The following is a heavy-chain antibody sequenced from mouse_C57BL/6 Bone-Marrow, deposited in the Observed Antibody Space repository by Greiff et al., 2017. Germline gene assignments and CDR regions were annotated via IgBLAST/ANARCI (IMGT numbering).Heavy chain of an antibody. CDR3: ATLYYYGSSPFSFDY. Sequence: EVKLVESGGDLVKPGGSLKLSCAASGFTFSSYGMSWVRQTPDKRLEWVATISSGGSYTYYPASVKGRFTISRDNAKNTLYLQMSSLKSEDTAMYYCATLYYYGSSPFSFDYWGQGTTLTVSS. CDR2: ISSGGSYT. V-gene: IGHV5-6*01. J-gene: IGHJ2*01. D-gene: IGHD1-1*01. CDR1: GFTFSSYG.